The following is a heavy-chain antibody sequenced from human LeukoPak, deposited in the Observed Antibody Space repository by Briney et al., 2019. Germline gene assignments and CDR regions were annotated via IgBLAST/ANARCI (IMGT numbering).Heavy chain of an antibody. J-gene: IGHJ4*02. V-gene: IGHV4-4*07. Sequence: ASETLSLTCTVSGGSISSYYWSWIRQPAGKGLEWIGRIYTSGSTNYNPSLKSRVTMSVDTSKNQFSLKLSSVTAADTAVYYCTRHPTRGYYDSRMDRVDYWGQGTLVTVSS. CDR2: IYTSGST. D-gene: IGHD3-22*01. CDR1: GGSISSYY. CDR3: TRHPTRGYYDSRMDRVDY.